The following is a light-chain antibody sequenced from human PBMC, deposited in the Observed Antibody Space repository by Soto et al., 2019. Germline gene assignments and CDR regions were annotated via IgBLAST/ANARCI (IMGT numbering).Light chain of an antibody. Sequence: IVMTQSPPTLSVSPGERATLSCRASQSVSSNLAWYQQKPGQAPRLLIYGASTRATGIPARFSGSGSGTEFTLTISSLQSEDFAVYYCQQYNNWPGTFGQGTKV. CDR3: QQYNNWPGT. V-gene: IGKV3-15*01. J-gene: IGKJ1*01. CDR2: GAS. CDR1: QSVSSN.